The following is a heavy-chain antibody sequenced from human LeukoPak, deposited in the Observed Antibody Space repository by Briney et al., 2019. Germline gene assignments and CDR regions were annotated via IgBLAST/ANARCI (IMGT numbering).Heavy chain of an antibody. J-gene: IGHJ4*02. CDR1: GGSITSNSFY. V-gene: IGHV4-39*02. CDR2: VYHTGIT. CDR3: VRYGILNDHSISY. Sequence: PSETLSLTCTVSGGSITSNSFYWGWIRQPPGKGLEWIGTVYHTGITHYTPSLKSRISISVDTSKNHFSLNLNSVTAADTALYYCVRYGILNDHSISYWGQGILVTVSS. D-gene: IGHD1-1*01.